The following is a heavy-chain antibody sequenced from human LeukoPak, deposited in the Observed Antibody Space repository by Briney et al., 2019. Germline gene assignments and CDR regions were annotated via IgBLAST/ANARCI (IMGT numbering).Heavy chain of an antibody. D-gene: IGHD4-17*01. CDR3: AKSEAVTPDAFDM. Sequence: GRSLRLSCAASGFTFSSYGMHWVRQAPGKGLEWVSAISNDGSNKYYADSVKGRFTISRDNAKNTLYLQMNSLRAEDTAVYYCAKSEAVTPDAFDMWGQETMVTVSS. J-gene: IGHJ3*02. CDR1: GFTFSSYG. CDR2: ISNDGSNK. V-gene: IGHV3-30*18.